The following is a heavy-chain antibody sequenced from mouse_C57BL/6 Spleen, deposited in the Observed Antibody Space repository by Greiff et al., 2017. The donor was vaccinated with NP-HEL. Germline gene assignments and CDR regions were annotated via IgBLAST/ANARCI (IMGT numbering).Heavy chain of an antibody. D-gene: IGHD2-5*01. CDR2: ISYSGST. J-gene: IGHJ4*01. CDR1: GYSITSGYD. Sequence: EVQRVESGPGMVKPSQSLSLSCTVTGYSITSGYDWHWIRHFPGNKLEWMGYISYSGSTNYNPSLKNGISITHDTSKNHIFLKLNSVTTEDTATYYCARGDSNYVAMDYWGQGTSVTVSS. V-gene: IGHV3-1*01. CDR3: ARGDSNYVAMDY.